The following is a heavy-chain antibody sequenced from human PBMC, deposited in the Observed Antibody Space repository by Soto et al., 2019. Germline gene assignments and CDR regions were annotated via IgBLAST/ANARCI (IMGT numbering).Heavy chain of an antibody. D-gene: IGHD3-3*01. CDR2: INHSGST. V-gene: IGHV4-34*01. CDR1: GGSFSGYY. J-gene: IGHJ3*02. Sequence: QVQLQQWGAGLLKPSETLSLTCAVYGGSFSGYYWSWIRQPPGKGLEWIGEINHSGSTNYNPSLKSRVTKSVDTSKNQFSLKLGSVTAADTAVYYCARGELRFLEWLSYPNNAFDIWGQGTMVTVSS. CDR3: ARGELRFLEWLSYPNNAFDI.